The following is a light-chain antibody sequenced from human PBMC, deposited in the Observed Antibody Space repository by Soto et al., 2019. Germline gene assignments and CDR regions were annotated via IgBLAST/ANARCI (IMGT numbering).Light chain of an antibody. CDR1: QSVDSSF. V-gene: IGKV3-20*01. CDR3: QQYVSSVT. CDR2: GAS. Sequence: EIVLTQSPGFLSLSPGERATLSCRASQSVDSSFFAWYQQKPGQAPRLLIYGASKRATGIPDRFSGSGSGTDFPLTISRLEPEDFAVYYCQQYVSSVTFGQGTKVELK. J-gene: IGKJ1*01.